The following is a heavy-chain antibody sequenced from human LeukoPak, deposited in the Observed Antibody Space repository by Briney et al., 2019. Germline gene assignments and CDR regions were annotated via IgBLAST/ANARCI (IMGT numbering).Heavy chain of an antibody. D-gene: IGHD5-18*01. J-gene: IGHJ5*02. CDR1: GGSITSSNYY. CDR2: MYYSGST. Sequence: SETLSLTCTVSGGSITSSNYYWGCIRQPPGKGLEWIGSMYYSGSTYYNPSLKSRVTISIDTSKNQFSLKLSSVTAADTAVYYCATYYSSFGWFDPWGQGTLVTVSS. CDR3: ATYYSSFGWFDP. V-gene: IGHV4-39*07.